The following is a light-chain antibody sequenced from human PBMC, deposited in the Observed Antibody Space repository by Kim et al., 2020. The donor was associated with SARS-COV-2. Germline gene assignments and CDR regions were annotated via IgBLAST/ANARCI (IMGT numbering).Light chain of an antibody. CDR3: HSYDTTNQV. CDR1: SGSIASKH. J-gene: IGLJ3*02. CDR2: EEN. V-gene: IGLV6-57*03. Sequence: TVTSSCNRRSGSIASKHVQWNQQRPGSAPTTVIYEENQRPSGVPDRFSGSIDTTSNSASLTISGLKTEDEADYYCHSYDTTNQVFGGGTQLTVL.